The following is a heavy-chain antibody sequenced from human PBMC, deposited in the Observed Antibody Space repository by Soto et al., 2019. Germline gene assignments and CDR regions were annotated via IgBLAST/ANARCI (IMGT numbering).Heavy chain of an antibody. CDR2: IYHSGST. D-gene: IGHD2-21*02. CDR1: GGSISSGGYS. Sequence: SETLSLTCAVSGGSISSGGYSWSWTRQPPGKGLEWIGYIYHSGSTYYNPSLKSRVTISVDRSKNQFSLKLSSVTAADTAVYYCARNVVVTAGVKSNAFDIWGQGTMVTVSS. CDR3: ARNVVVTAGVKSNAFDI. V-gene: IGHV4-30-2*01. J-gene: IGHJ3*02.